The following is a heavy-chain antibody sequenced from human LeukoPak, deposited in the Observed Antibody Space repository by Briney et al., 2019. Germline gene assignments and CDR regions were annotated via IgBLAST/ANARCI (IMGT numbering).Heavy chain of an antibody. CDR1: GFTFSSYS. V-gene: IGHV3-21*04. CDR3: AKFLRYCSSTSCYHAGGYFDY. Sequence: GGSLRLSCAASGFTFSSYSMNWVRQAPGKGLEWVSSISSSSSYIYYADSVKGRFTISRDNSKNTLYLQMNSLRAEDTAVYYCAKFLRYCSSTSCYHAGGYFDYWGQGTLVTVSS. CDR2: ISSSSSYI. D-gene: IGHD2-2*01. J-gene: IGHJ4*02.